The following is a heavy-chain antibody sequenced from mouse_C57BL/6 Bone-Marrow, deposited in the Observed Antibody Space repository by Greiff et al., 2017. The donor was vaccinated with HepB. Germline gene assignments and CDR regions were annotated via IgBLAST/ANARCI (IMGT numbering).Heavy chain of an antibody. CDR1: GFTFSSYA. V-gene: IGHV5-4*01. CDR3: ARDRDYDAWFAY. Sequence: VQLKESGGGLVKPGGSLKLSCAASGFTFSSYAMSWVRQTPEKRLEWVATISDGGSYTYYPDNVKGRFTISRDNAKNNLYLQMSHLKSEDTAMYYCARDRDYDAWFAYWGQGTLVTVSA. D-gene: IGHD2-4*01. CDR2: ISDGGSYT. J-gene: IGHJ3*01.